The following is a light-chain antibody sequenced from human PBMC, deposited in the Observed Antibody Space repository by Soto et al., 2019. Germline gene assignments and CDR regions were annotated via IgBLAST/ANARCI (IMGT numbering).Light chain of an antibody. CDR1: SSDVGDYNY. V-gene: IGLV2-11*01. CDR2: DVT. Sequence: QSALTQPRSVSGSPGQSVTISCTGTSSDVGDYNYVSWYQQHPGKAPKLMIFDVTKRPSGVPDRFSGSKSGNTASLTISGLQAEDEADYYCCSYAGGYEVFGGGTKLTVL. J-gene: IGLJ2*01. CDR3: CSYAGGYEV.